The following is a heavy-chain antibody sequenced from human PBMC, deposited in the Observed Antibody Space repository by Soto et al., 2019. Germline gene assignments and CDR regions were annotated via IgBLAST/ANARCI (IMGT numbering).Heavy chain of an antibody. J-gene: IGHJ4*02. Sequence: QVQLVQSGAEVKKPGSSVKVSCKPSGGTFSTYSINWVRQAPGQGLEWVGSIIPTRDVVFTAQTFQGRVTMTADTSTSTVYLDLSSLRSQDTAVYYCASPVPGLCSGGGCYVLNNWGQGTQVTVSS. CDR3: ASPVPGLCSGGGCYVLNN. D-gene: IGHD2-15*01. CDR1: GGTFSTYS. CDR2: IIPTRDVV. V-gene: IGHV1-69*02.